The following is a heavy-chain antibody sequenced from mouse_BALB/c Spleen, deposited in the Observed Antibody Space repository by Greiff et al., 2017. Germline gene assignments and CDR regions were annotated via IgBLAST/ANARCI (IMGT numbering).Heavy chain of an antibody. CDR1: GFAFSSYD. J-gene: IGHJ1*01. V-gene: IGHV5-12-1*01. Sequence: EVQGVESGGDLVKPGGSLKLSCAASGFAFSSYDMSWVRQTPEKRLEWVAYISSGGGSTYYPDTVKGRFTISRDNAKNTLYLQMSSLKSEDTAMYYCARSHGSYWYFDVWGAGTTVTVSS. D-gene: IGHD1-1*02. CDR3: ARSHGSYWYFDV. CDR2: ISSGGGST.